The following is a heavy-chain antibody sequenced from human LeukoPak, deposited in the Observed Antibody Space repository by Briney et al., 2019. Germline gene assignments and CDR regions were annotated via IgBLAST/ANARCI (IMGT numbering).Heavy chain of an antibody. CDR3: AKDLERCSGSPLDAFDI. CDR1: GFTFSSYA. CDR2: ISYDGSNK. D-gene: IGHD3-10*02. V-gene: IGHV3-30-3*01. Sequence: PGGSLRLSCAASGFTFSSYAMHWVRQAPGKGLEWVAVISYDGSNKYYADSVKGRFTISRDNSKNTLYLQMNSLRAEDTAVYYCAKDLERCSGSPLDAFDIWGQGTMVTVSS. J-gene: IGHJ3*02.